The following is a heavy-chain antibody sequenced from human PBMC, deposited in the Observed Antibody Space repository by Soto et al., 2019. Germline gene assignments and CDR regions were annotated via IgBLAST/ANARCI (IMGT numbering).Heavy chain of an antibody. CDR2: INHSGST. CDR1: GGSFSGDY. Sequence: SYTLSLTFAVYGGSFSGDYWSLILEPPVKVLEWIGEINHSGSTNYNPSLKSRVTISVDTSKNQFSLKLSSVTAADTAVYYCARGPYYYDSSGYYPFDYWGQGTLVTVSS. V-gene: IGHV4-34*01. D-gene: IGHD3-22*01. J-gene: IGHJ4*02. CDR3: ARGPYYYDSSGYYPFDY.